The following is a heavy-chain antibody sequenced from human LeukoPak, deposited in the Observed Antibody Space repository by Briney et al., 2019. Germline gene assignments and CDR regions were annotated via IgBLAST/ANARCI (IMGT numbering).Heavy chain of an antibody. J-gene: IGHJ4*02. Sequence: ASVKVSCKASGYTFTGYYMHWVRQAPGQGLEWMGWISAYNGNTNYAQKLQGRVTMTTDTSTSTAYMELRSLRSDDTAVYYCARDSSMVRGVSGGYWGQGTLVTVSS. CDR1: GYTFTGYY. CDR2: ISAYNGNT. CDR3: ARDSSMVRGVSGGY. D-gene: IGHD3-10*01. V-gene: IGHV1-18*04.